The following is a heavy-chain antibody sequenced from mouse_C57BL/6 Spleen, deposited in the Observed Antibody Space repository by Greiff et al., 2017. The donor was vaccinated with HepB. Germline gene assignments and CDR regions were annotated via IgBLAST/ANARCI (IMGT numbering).Heavy chain of an antibody. CDR3: ALYYGEAY. CDR1: GYTFTSYW. CDR2: IDPSDSYT. J-gene: IGHJ3*01. Sequence: QVQLQQPGAELVRPGPSVKLSCKASGYTFTSYWMHWVKQRPGQGLEWIGVIDPSDSYTNYNQKFKGKATLTVDTSSSTAYMQLSSLTSEDSAVYYCALYYGEAYWGQGTLVTVSA. D-gene: IGHD1-1*01. V-gene: IGHV1-59*01.